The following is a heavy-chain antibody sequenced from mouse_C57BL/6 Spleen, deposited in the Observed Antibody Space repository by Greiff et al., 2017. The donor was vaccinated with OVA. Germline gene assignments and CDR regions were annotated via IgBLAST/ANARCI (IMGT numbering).Heavy chain of an antibody. Sequence: EVQLVESGPGLVKPSQSLSLTCSVTGYSITSGYYWNWIRQFPGNKLEWMGYISYDGSNNYNPSLKNRISITRDTSKNQFFLKLNSVTTEDTATYYCARGLEAMDYWGQGTSVTVSS. D-gene: IGHD2-2*01. CDR3: ARGLEAMDY. CDR1: GYSITSGYY. CDR2: ISYDGSN. V-gene: IGHV3-6*01. J-gene: IGHJ4*01.